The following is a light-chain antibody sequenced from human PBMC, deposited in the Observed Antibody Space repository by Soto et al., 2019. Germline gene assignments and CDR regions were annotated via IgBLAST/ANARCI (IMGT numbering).Light chain of an antibody. Sequence: EIVMTQSPATLSVSPGERVTLSCRARQSVSSNLAWYQQKPGPAPRLLIYGASTRATGIPARFSGSGSGTEFTLTISSLQSEDFEVYYGQQYNNWPLTFGGGTKVEIK. CDR2: GAS. CDR1: QSVSSN. J-gene: IGKJ4*01. V-gene: IGKV3-15*01. CDR3: QQYNNWPLT.